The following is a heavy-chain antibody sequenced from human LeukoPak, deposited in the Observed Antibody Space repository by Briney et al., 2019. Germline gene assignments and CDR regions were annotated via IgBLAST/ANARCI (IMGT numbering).Heavy chain of an antibody. V-gene: IGHV4-61*02. D-gene: IGHD3-10*01. Sequence: SETLSLTCTVSGGSISSSSYYWSWIRQPAGKGLEWIGRIYTSGSTNYNPSLKSRVTMSVDTSKNQFSLKLSSVTAADTAVYYCARAEYGSGSYYRSYWYFDLWGRGTLVTVSS. CDR3: ARAEYGSGSYYRSYWYFDL. J-gene: IGHJ2*01. CDR1: GGSISSSSYY. CDR2: IYTSGST.